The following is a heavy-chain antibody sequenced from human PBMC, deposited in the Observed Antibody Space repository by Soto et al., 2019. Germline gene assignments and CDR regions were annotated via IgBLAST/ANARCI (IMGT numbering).Heavy chain of an antibody. J-gene: IGHJ4*02. Sequence: SETLSLTCTVSGGSISSGGYYWSWIRQHPGKGLEWIGYIYYSGSTYYNPSLKSRVTISVDTSKNHFSLKLSSVTAADTAVYYCARGTGSSCYYWGQGTLVTVSS. CDR3: ARGTGSSCYY. D-gene: IGHD6-13*01. V-gene: IGHV4-31*03. CDR2: IYYSGST. CDR1: GGSISSGGYY.